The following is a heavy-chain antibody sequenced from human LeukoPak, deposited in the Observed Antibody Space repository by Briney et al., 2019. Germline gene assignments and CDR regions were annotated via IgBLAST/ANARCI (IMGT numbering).Heavy chain of an antibody. CDR3: ARDPMVRAVIITKDYYYYYGMDV. D-gene: IGHD3-10*01. Sequence: GESLRISCKGSGYSFTSYWISWVRQMPGKDLEGMGRIDPSNSDTNYTASFQAHVTISADTSISTAYLPWRSLKASDTAMYYCARDPMVRAVIITKDYYYYYGMDVWGKGPTATVSS. V-gene: IGHV5-10-1*01. CDR1: GYSFTSYW. CDR2: IDPSNSDT. J-gene: IGHJ6*04.